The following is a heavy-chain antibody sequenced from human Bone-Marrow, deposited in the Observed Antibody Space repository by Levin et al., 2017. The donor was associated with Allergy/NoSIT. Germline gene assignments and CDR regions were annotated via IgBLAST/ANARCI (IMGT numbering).Heavy chain of an antibody. J-gene: IGHJ6*02. CDR1: GFTFSNSS. CDR2: ISDSSSSI. V-gene: IGHV3-48*02. Sequence: GGSLRLSCAASGFTFSNSSMNWVRLAPGKGLEWVSYISDSSSSIFYADSVKGRFTISRDNAKNSLFLQMNSLRDEDTAVYYCARDCPHLSYSSTWYYYYGMDVWGQGTTVTVSS. CDR3: ARDCPHLSYSSTWYYYYGMDV. D-gene: IGHD6-13*01.